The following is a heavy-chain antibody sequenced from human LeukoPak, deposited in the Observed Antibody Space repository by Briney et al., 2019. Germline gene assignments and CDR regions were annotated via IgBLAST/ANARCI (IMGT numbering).Heavy chain of an antibody. V-gene: IGHV3-23*01. D-gene: IGHD1-26*01. CDR3: AKKWGVGTTTLDYFDY. Sequence: GGSLRLSCAASGFTFSNHAMSWVRQAPGKGLEWVSGISGSGGSTYYADSVKGRFTISRDRSKNTLYLQMNSLTDEDTAVYYCAKKWGVGTTTLDYFDYWGQGTLVTVSS. CDR1: GFTFSNHA. CDR2: ISGSGGST. J-gene: IGHJ4*02.